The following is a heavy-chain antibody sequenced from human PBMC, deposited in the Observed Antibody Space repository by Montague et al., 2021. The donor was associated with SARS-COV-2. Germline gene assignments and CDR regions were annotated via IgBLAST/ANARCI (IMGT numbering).Heavy chain of an antibody. D-gene: IGHD3-22*01. V-gene: IGHV4-34*01. CDR3: ARGPRIPMIVVDITDIWFDP. CDR2: INHSGSP. J-gene: IGHJ5*02. CDR1: GGSFSGYY. Sequence: SETLSLTCAVSGGSFSGYYWSWIRQPPGKGLEWIGEINHSGSPNXTPSLKSRVTISVDTSKNQFSLKLSSVTAADTAVYYCARGPRIPMIVVDITDIWFDPWGQGALVTVSS.